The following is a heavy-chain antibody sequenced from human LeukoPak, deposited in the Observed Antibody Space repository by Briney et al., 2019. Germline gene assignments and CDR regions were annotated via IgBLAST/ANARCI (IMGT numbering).Heavy chain of an antibody. CDR2: IKQDGSEK. CDR1: GFTISSFW. J-gene: IGHJ4*02. Sequence: GGSLRLSCAASGFTISSFWMNWVRQAPAKGLEWVANIKQDGSEKYYVDSVKGRFTISRDTAKNSLYLEMNSLRAEDTAVYFCARAIRTIDSYWGQGTLVTVSS. CDR3: ARAIRTIDSY. V-gene: IGHV3-7*04. D-gene: IGHD1/OR15-1a*01.